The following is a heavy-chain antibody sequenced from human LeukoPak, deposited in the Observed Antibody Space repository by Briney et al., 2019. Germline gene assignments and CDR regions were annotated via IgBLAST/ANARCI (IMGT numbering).Heavy chain of an antibody. CDR3: ARPPYNSGWYYFDY. CDR1: GFSFSDFY. Sequence: PGGSLRLPCVASGFSFSDFYMSWIRQAPGKGLEWVSYISSSSSSVHYADSVKGRFTISRDNAKNSLYLQMNSLRAEDTAVYYCARPPYNSGWYYFDYWGQGTLVTVSS. D-gene: IGHD6-19*01. CDR2: ISSSSSSV. J-gene: IGHJ4*02. V-gene: IGHV3-11*04.